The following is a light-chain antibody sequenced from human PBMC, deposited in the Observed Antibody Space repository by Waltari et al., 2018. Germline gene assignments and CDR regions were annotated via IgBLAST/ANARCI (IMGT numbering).Light chain of an antibody. Sequence: DTQMTQPPSTLSASVGDSVNITCRASQSIVTWLAWYQQKPGKAPKLLIYMASRLEGGVPSRFSASGSGTEFTLTISSLQPDDFATYYCQQYKSSSYTFGQGTKLEI. CDR3: QQYKSSSYT. CDR1: QSIVTW. J-gene: IGKJ2*01. CDR2: MAS. V-gene: IGKV1-5*03.